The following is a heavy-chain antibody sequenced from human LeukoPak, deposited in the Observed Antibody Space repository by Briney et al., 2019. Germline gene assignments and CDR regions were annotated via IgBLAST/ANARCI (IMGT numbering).Heavy chain of an antibody. V-gene: IGHV4-34*01. CDR3: ARGFLTGYYGLFYMDV. D-gene: IGHD3-9*01. CDR2: INHSGST. CDR1: GGSFSGYY. Sequence: SETLSLTCAVYGGSFSGYYWSWIRQPPGKGLEWIGEINHSGSTKYNPSLKSRVTISLDTSKNQFSLKLTSVAAADTALYYCARGFLTGYYGLFYMDVWGKGTTVTISS. J-gene: IGHJ6*03.